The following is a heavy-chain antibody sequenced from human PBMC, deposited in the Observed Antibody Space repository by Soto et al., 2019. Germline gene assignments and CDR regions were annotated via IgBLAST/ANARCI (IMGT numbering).Heavy chain of an antibody. CDR1: GFTFTRYS. J-gene: IGHJ4*02. CDR3: ARESEDLTSTFDY. Sequence: GGSLRLSCAASGFTFTRYSMNWVRQAPGKGLEWVSSISSTTNYIYYGDSMKGRFTISRDNAKNSLYLEMNSLRAEDTAVYYCARESEDLTSTFDYWGQGTLVTVSS. CDR2: ISSTTNYI. V-gene: IGHV3-21*06.